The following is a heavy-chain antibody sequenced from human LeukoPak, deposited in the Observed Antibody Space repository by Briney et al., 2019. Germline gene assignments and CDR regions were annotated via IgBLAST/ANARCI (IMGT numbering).Heavy chain of an antibody. CDR3: TTVTGVGASTSR. CDR2: IKGTSDGATT. V-gene: IGHV3-15*01. D-gene: IGHD1-26*01. J-gene: IGHJ4*02. CDR1: GFSFPNAW. Sequence: GGSLRLSCAVSGFSFPNAWLSWVRQAPGKGLEWVCRIKGTSDGATTDYAAPVGGRFIISKDDSKKTMYLQMNSLKTEDTAVYYCTTVTGVGASTSRGGQGTLVTVSS.